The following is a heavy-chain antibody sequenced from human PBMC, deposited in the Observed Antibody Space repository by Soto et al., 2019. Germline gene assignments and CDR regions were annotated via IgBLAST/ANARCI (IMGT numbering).Heavy chain of an antibody. V-gene: IGHV4-31*03. D-gene: IGHD3-22*01. CDR3: ARFTTGYYSPHAFHV. Sequence: QVQLQESGPGLVKPSQTLSLNCTVSGGSVSSGGYYWSWIRQHPGKGLEWIGHIYYSGTTYYNPSLKRRLTMSVDTSKNQFSLSLTSVTAADAAVYYCARFTTGYYSPHAFHVWGQGTTVTVSS. CDR1: GGSVSSGGYY. CDR2: IYYSGTT. J-gene: IGHJ3*01.